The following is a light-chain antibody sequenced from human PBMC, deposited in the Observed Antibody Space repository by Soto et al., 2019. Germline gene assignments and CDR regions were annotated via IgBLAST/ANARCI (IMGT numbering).Light chain of an antibody. CDR3: QQLNTFPIT. Sequence: DIQLTQSPFFLSASLGDRVTITCRASQGISSYLAWYQQTPGKAPKLLIYASSTLLSGVPSRFSGSGSGTEFTLTISNLQPEDFATYFCQQLNTFPITFGQGTRL. J-gene: IGKJ5*01. V-gene: IGKV1-9*01. CDR1: QGISSY. CDR2: ASS.